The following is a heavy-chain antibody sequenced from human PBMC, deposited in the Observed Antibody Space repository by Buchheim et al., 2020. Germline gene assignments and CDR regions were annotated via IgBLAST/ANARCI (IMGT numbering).Heavy chain of an antibody. Sequence: QVQLVESGGGVVQPGRSLRLSCAASGFTFSSYAMHWVRQAPGKGLEWVAVISYDGSNKYYADSVKSRFTISRDNSKNTLYLQMNSLRAEDTAVYYCARILAYCGGDCGYWGQGTL. D-gene: IGHD2-21*02. CDR3: ARILAYCGGDCGY. V-gene: IGHV3-30-3*01. J-gene: IGHJ4*02. CDR2: ISYDGSNK. CDR1: GFTFSSYA.